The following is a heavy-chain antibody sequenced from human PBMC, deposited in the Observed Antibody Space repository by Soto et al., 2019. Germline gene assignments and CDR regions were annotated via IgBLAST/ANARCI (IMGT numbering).Heavy chain of an antibody. V-gene: IGHV4-39*01. Sequence: SETLSLTCTVSGGSISSSSYYWGWIRQPPGKGLEWIGSIYYSGSTYYNPSLKSRVTISVDTSKNQFSLKLGSVTAPDTAVYYCARHEGSGGSCPFDYWGQGTLVTVSS. J-gene: IGHJ4*02. D-gene: IGHD2-15*01. CDR2: IYYSGST. CDR1: GGSISSSSYY. CDR3: ARHEGSGGSCPFDY.